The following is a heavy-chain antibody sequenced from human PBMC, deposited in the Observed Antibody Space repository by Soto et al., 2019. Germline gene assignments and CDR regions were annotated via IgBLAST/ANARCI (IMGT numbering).Heavy chain of an antibody. CDR2: IWHDGTKE. Sequence: QVQLVESGGGVVQPGRSLRLSCAASGFTVRNYGMYWVRQAAGKGLEWVALIWHDGTKENYADSVKGRFTISKDNSKNTLYLQMNDLRGEDTAVYYCAREGGFDWFYPWGQGTLVTVSS. CDR1: GFTVRNYG. J-gene: IGHJ5*02. V-gene: IGHV3-33*01. CDR3: AREGGFDWFYP.